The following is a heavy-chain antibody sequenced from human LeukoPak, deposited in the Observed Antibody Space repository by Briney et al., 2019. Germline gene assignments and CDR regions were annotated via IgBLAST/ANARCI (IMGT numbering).Heavy chain of an antibody. CDR3: ARGRDLLLWSKGAFDY. V-gene: IGHV4-59*01. CDR2: VYYSGST. Sequence: PSETLSLTCTVSGGSISSYYWSWIRQPPGKGLEWLGYVYYSGSTNYNPSLKSRATISVDTSKNQFSLKLSSVTAADTAVYYCARGRDLLLWSKGAFDYWGQGTPVTVSS. D-gene: IGHD3-10*01. J-gene: IGHJ4*02. CDR1: GGSISSYY.